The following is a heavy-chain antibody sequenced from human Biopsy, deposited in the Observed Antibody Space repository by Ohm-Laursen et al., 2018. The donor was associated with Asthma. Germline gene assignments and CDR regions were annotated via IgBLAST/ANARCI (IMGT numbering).Heavy chain of an antibody. D-gene: IGHD3/OR15-3a*01. CDR2: ISRSGTTT. Sequence: SLRLSCSASGFSFSDYFMTWMRQAPGKGLEWVSSISRSGTTTYPAEFVMDRFTISRDNAQNSLFLQMDSLRPEDTAIYFCARVFESSQWGPFYFFGLDVWGQGTLVTVSS. CDR1: GFSFSDYF. V-gene: IGHV3-11*01. J-gene: IGHJ4*02. CDR3: ARVFESSQWGPFYFFGLDV.